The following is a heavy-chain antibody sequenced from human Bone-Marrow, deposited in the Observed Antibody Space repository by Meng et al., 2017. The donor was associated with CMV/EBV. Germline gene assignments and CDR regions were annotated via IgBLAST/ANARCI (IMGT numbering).Heavy chain of an antibody. J-gene: IGHJ4*02. Sequence: GESLKISCAASGFTFSDYSMNWVRQAPGKGLECVSFISASNYRYYADSMKGRFTISRDNAKNSLYLQMNSLRADDTAVYYCARGIVGATADYWGQGTLVTVSS. CDR1: GFTFSDYS. V-gene: IGHV3-21*01. CDR2: ISASNYR. CDR3: ARGIVGATADY. D-gene: IGHD1-26*01.